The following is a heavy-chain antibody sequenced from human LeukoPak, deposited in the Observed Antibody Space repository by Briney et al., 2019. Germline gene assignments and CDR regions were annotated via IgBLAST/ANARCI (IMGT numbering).Heavy chain of an antibody. Sequence: ASVKVSCKASGYTFTSYGISWVRQAPGQGLEWMGWISAYNGNTNYAQKLQGRVTMTTDTSTSTAYMELRSLRSDDTAVYYCARDAQPDLPGIAVAGRGWFDPWGQGTLVTVPS. J-gene: IGHJ5*02. CDR3: ARDAQPDLPGIAVAGRGWFDP. V-gene: IGHV1-18*01. D-gene: IGHD6-19*01. CDR1: GYTFTSYG. CDR2: ISAYNGNT.